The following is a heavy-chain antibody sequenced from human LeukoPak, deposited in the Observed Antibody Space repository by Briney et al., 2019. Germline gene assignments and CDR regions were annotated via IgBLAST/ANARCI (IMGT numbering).Heavy chain of an antibody. CDR1: GYTFTGYY. Sequence: ASVKVSCKASGYTFTGYYMHWVRQAPGQGLEWMGWINPNSGGTNYAQKFQGRVTMTRDTSISTAYMELSRLRSDDTAVYYCARDPYSSGWKGLADYWGQGTLVTVS. J-gene: IGHJ4*02. V-gene: IGHV1-2*02. CDR3: ARDPYSSGWKGLADY. D-gene: IGHD6-19*01. CDR2: INPNSGGT.